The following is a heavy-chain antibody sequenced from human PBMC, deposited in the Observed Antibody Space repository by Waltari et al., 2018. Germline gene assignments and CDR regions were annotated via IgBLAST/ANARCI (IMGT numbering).Heavy chain of an antibody. CDR1: GFTFGAHA. Sequence: EVQLVESGGGLVQPGRSLRLSCTTSGFTFGAHALSWFRQAPGKGLEWVGFIRSKIYGGTADYAASVKGRFTVSRDDSKSIAYLQMDSLKTEDTAVYYCSRVSASGDGMDVWGQGTT. CDR3: SRVSASGDGMDV. CDR2: IRSKIYGGTA. J-gene: IGHJ6*02. V-gene: IGHV3-49*03. D-gene: IGHD3-16*01.